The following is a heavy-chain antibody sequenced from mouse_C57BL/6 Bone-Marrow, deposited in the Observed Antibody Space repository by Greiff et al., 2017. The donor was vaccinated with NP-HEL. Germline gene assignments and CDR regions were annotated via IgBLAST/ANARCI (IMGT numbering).Heavy chain of an antibody. J-gene: IGHJ3*01. D-gene: IGHD2-4*01. CDR1: GFNIKDDY. Sequence: EVQLQQSGAELVRPGASVKLSCTASGFNIKDDYMHWVKQRPEQGLEWIGWIDPENGDTEYASKFKGKATIPADQSSNTAYLQLSSLTSEDTAVYYCTRLRPWFAYWGQGTLVTVSA. CDR2: IDPENGDT. CDR3: TRLRPWFAY. V-gene: IGHV14-4*01.